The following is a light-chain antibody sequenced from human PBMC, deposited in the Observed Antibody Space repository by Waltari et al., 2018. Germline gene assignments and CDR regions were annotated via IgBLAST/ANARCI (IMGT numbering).Light chain of an antibody. V-gene: IGKV3-15*01. CDR3: LQYHYWPPWT. Sequence: IEMTQSPATLSVSPGERATLSCSASQNVGTKLAWYQQKPGLAPTLLIYDAFTRATGIPARFSGSGSGTEFTLTISSLQSEDLALYHCLQYHYWPPWTFGQGTKVEVK. CDR2: DAF. CDR1: QNVGTK. J-gene: IGKJ1*01.